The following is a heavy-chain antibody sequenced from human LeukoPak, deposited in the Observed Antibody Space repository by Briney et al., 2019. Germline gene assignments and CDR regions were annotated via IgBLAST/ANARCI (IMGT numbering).Heavy chain of an antibody. Sequence: GGSLRLSCAASGFTFSSYAMSWVRQAPGKGLEWVSGISGSGGRTYYADSVKGRFTISRDNSKNTLYLQMNSLRAEDTAVYYCAKGQWLPHDAFDIWGQGTMVTVSS. CDR2: ISGSGGRT. D-gene: IGHD6-19*01. J-gene: IGHJ3*02. CDR1: GFTFSSYA. V-gene: IGHV3-23*01. CDR3: AKGQWLPHDAFDI.